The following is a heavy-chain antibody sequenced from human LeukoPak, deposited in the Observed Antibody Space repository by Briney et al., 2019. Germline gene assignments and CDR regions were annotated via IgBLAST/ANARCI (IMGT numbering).Heavy chain of an antibody. CDR2: INPSGGST. J-gene: IGHJ4*02. CDR3: ARVHRAQQLVGFDY. CDR1: VYTFTSYY. D-gene: IGHD6-13*01. V-gene: IGHV1-46*01. Sequence: ASVKVSCKPSVYTFTSYYMGWVRQAPVRELEWIGIINPSGGSTSYAQKFQGRVTMTRDMSTSTVYMELSSLRSEDTAVYYCARVHRAQQLVGFDYWGQGTLVTVSS.